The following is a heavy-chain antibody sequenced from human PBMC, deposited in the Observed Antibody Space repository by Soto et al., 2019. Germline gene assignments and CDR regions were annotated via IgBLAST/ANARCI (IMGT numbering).Heavy chain of an antibody. D-gene: IGHD2-21*02. Sequence: EVQLLESGGGLVQPGGSLRLSCAASGFTFSFFAMNWVRQAPGKGLEWVSTISGSGGNTYYADSVKGRFTISRDNSKNTLYLQVNSMRAEDTAIYYCAKNRGLLYSPLDYWGQGPLVTVSS. V-gene: IGHV3-23*01. CDR1: GFTFSFFA. J-gene: IGHJ4*02. CDR2: ISGSGGNT. CDR3: AKNRGLLYSPLDY.